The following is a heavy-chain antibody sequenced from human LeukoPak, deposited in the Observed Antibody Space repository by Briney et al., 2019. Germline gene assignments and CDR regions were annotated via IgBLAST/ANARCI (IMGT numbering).Heavy chain of an antibody. CDR1: GYTFSDYY. J-gene: IGHJ4*02. Sequence: ASVKVSCKASGYTFSDYYIHWVRQGPEQGLEWMGWLYANSGSTNYAQKFQGRVSMTSDTSISTAYMELSRLTSDDTAVYYCARDTYGGNWSLGYWGQGTLVTVSS. CDR2: LYANSGST. V-gene: IGHV1-2*02. CDR3: ARDTYGGNWSLGY. D-gene: IGHD4-23*01.